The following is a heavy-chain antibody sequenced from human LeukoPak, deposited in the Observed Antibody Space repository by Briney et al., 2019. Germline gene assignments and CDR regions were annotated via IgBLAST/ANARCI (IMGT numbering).Heavy chain of an antibody. Sequence: GGSLRLSCAASGFTFSSYSMNWVRQAPGKGLEWVANISPDGSTKYHMDSVKGRFTISRDNAKDSLYLEMSRLRDDDTAMYYCATGASGSWDFGGQGTLVTVSS. V-gene: IGHV3-7*03. CDR1: GFTFSSYS. CDR3: ATGASGSWDF. J-gene: IGHJ4*02. CDR2: ISPDGSTK. D-gene: IGHD6-13*01.